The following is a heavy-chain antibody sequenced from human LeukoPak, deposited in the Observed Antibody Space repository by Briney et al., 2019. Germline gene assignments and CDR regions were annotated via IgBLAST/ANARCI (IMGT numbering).Heavy chain of an antibody. CDR2: IYSGGST. D-gene: IGHD3-10*01. CDR1: GFIVSSKY. Sequence: AGGSLRLSCAASGFIVSSKYMRWVRQAPGKGLEWVSVIYSGGSTYYSDSVKGRFTISRHNSKNTLYLQVNSLIAEDTAVYYGARVVPKLWFGELISYGMDVWGQGTTVTVSS. CDR3: ARVVPKLWFGELISYGMDV. V-gene: IGHV3-53*04. J-gene: IGHJ6*02.